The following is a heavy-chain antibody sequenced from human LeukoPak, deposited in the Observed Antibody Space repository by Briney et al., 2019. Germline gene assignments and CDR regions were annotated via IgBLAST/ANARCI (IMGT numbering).Heavy chain of an antibody. CDR3: ARDNNYDFWSGYVFDL. CDR2: INWNSGSR. D-gene: IGHD3-3*01. J-gene: IGHJ3*01. V-gene: IGHV3-9*03. Sequence: QPGRSLRLSCAASAFSFDDYAMHWVRQVPGKGLEWVSGINWNSGSRNYADSVKGRFTISRDNGKNSLYLQMNSLRTEDIALYYCARDNNYDFWSGYVFDLWGPGTMVTVSS. CDR1: AFSFDDYA.